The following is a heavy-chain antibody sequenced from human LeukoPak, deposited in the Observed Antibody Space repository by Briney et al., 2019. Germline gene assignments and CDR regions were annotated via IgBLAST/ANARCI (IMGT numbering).Heavy chain of an antibody. D-gene: IGHD6-13*01. Sequence: ASVKVSCPTSRYTFTNYGINWVRQAPGQEVEWMGWIDAYNGNTNYAQKVQDRVTMTTDRSTNTVYMELRSLTSDDTAFYYCARRGYSSTWNVFYLDYWGQGTLVTVSS. CDR3: ARRGYSSTWNVFYLDY. CDR2: IDAYNGNT. CDR1: RYTFTNYG. V-gene: IGHV1-18*01. J-gene: IGHJ4*02.